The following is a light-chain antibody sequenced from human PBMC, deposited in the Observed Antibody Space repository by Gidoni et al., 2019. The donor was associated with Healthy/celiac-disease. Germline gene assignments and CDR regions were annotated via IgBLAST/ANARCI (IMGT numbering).Light chain of an antibody. CDR1: QSISSY. Sequence: DIQMTQSPSSLSASVGDRVTITCRASQSISSYLNWYQQKPGKAPKRLIYAASSVQSGVPSRFSGSGSGTDFTLTISSLQPEDFATYYCQQSYSTPLTFGGXTKVEIK. CDR3: QQSYSTPLT. J-gene: IGKJ4*01. CDR2: AAS. V-gene: IGKV1-39*01.